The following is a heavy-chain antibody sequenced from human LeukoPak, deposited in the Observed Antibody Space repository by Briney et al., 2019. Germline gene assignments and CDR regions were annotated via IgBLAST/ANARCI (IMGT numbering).Heavy chain of an antibody. CDR3: ARARMAAAGTGVFNV. J-gene: IGHJ3*01. Sequence: GGSLRLSCAASGFSVSNYGMAWVRQAPGKGLEWVSAFSATDGSAQYAESVKGRFTISRDNSKNSLYLQLNSLWDDDTAVDYCARARMAAAGTGVFNVGGQGTMPT. CDR1: GFSVSNYG. D-gene: IGHD6-13*01. CDR2: FSATDGSA. V-gene: IGHV3-23*01.